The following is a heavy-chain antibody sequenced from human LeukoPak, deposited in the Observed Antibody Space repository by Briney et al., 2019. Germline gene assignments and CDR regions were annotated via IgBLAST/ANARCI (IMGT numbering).Heavy chain of an antibody. Sequence: PGGSLRLSCAASGFTFSNAWMNWVRQAPGKGLEWVGRIKSKSDGGTTDYAAPVKGSFTISRDDSKNTLYLQMNSLKTEDTAVYYCTTNYYGSGSPADFDYWGQGTLVTVSS. CDR3: TTNYYGSGSPADFDY. CDR2: IKSKSDGGTT. CDR1: GFTFSNAW. V-gene: IGHV3-15*01. J-gene: IGHJ4*02. D-gene: IGHD3-10*01.